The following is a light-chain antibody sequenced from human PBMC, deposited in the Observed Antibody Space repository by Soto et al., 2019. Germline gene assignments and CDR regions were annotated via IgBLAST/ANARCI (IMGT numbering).Light chain of an antibody. V-gene: IGLV2-14*01. CDR1: SSDVGGYNY. Sequence: QSALTQPASVSGSPGQSITISCTGTSSDVGGYNYVSWYQQYPGKAPKLMIYDVSNRPSGVSNRFSGSKSDNTASLTISGLQADDEADYYCSSYTSRSTVIFGGGTKLTVL. CDR3: SSYTSRSTVI. J-gene: IGLJ2*01. CDR2: DVS.